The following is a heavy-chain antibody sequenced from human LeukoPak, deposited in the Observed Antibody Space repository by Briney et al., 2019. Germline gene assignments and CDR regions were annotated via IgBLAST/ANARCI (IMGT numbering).Heavy chain of an antibody. J-gene: IGHJ3*02. CDR2: IYYGGST. CDR3: ARLVVTASYDAFDI. Sequence: PSETLSLTCTVSGGSISSYYWSWIRQPPGKGLEWIGYIYYGGSTNYNPSLKSRVTISVDTSKNQFSLKLSSVTAADTAVYYCARLVVTASYDAFDIWGQGTMVTVSS. CDR1: GGSISSYY. D-gene: IGHD2-21*02. V-gene: IGHV4-59*01.